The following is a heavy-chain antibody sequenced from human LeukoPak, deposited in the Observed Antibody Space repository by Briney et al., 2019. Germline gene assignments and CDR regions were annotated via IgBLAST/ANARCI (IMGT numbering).Heavy chain of an antibody. CDR1: GFTFSSYA. J-gene: IGHJ6*02. Sequence: PGGSLRLSCAASGFTFSSYAMHWVRQAPGKGLEWVAVISYDGSNKYYADSVKGRFTISRDNSKNTLYLQMNSLRAEDTAVYYCAKGSNGMDVWGQGTTVTVSS. CDR3: AKGSNGMDV. V-gene: IGHV3-30-3*01. CDR2: ISYDGSNK.